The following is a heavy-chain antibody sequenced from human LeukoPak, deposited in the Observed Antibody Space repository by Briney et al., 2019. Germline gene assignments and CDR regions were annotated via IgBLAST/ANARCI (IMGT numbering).Heavy chain of an antibody. J-gene: IGHJ4*02. CDR3: ERSHDYGYFDY. CDR1: GYTFTGYY. CDR2: IKSNSGDT. D-gene: IGHD4-17*01. V-gene: IGHV1-2*02. Sequence: ASVKVSCKASGYTFTGYYLHWVRQAPGQGLEWMGSIKSNSGDTNYVQKFQGRVTMTRDTSIGTAYMDLSRLDSDDTAVYYCERSHDYGYFDYWGQGTLVTVSS.